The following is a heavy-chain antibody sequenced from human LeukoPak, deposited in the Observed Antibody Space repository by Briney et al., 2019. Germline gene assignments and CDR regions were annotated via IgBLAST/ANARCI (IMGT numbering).Heavy chain of an antibody. J-gene: IGHJ6*03. V-gene: IGHV3-48*01. Sequence: GGSLRLSCAASGFTFSSYAMSWVRQAPGKGLEWVSYISSSSSTIYYADSVKGRFTISRDNAKNSLYLQMNSLRAEDTAVYYCARDYCGSTSCYAWYYYYYMDVWGKGTTVTVSS. CDR3: ARDYCGSTSCYAWYYYYYMDV. CDR2: ISSSSSTI. CDR1: GFTFSSYA. D-gene: IGHD2-2*01.